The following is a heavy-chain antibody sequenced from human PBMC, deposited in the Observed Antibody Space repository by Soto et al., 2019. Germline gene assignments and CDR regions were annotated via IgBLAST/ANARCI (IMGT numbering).Heavy chain of an antibody. CDR3: AKGRSYYYYGVDV. CDR2: IIDSGGST. J-gene: IGHJ6*02. Sequence: PGGPLGSSFPASGFTFSGCAMGWFRLATGKGLEWVSDIIDSGGSTYYADSVKGRFTISRDNSKSTLYLQMNSLRAEDTALYYCAKGRSYYYYGVDVWGPGTTVTVSS. V-gene: IGHV3-23*01. CDR1: GFTFSGCA.